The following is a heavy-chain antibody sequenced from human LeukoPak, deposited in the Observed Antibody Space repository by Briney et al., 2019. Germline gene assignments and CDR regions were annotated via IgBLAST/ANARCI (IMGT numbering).Heavy chain of an antibody. Sequence: GGSLRLSCAASGFTFSTYSMNWVRQAPGKGLEWVSSISSSSDYIYYADSVKGRFTISRDNAKISLYLHMNSLSAEDTAVYYCATADGIIWGQGTVVIVSS. V-gene: IGHV3-21*01. J-gene: IGHJ3*02. CDR1: GFTFSTYS. CDR3: ATADGII. CDR2: ISSSSDYI.